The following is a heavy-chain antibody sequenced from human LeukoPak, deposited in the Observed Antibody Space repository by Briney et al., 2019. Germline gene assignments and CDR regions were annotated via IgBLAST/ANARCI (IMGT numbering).Heavy chain of an antibody. CDR2: IYYSGST. J-gene: IGHJ5*02. D-gene: IGHD3-3*01. Sequence: KPSETLSLTCTVSGVSISSGGYYWSWIRQHPGKGLEWIGYIYYSGSTYYNPSLKSRVTISVDTSKNQFSLKLSSVTAADTAVYYCAREVPITIFGVVVNWFDPWGQGTLVTVSS. V-gene: IGHV4-31*03. CDR3: AREVPITIFGVVVNWFDP. CDR1: GVSISSGGYY.